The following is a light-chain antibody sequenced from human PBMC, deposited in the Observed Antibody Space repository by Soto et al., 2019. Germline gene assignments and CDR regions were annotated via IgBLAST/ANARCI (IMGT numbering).Light chain of an antibody. V-gene: IGLV4-69*01. CDR2: VNSDGSH. Sequence: QPVLTQSPSASASLGASVKLTCTLSSGHSTYAIAWHQQQPEKGPRYLMKVNSDGSHNKGDGIPDRFSGSSSGAERYLTISSRQSEDEADYYCQTWCTGPWVFGGGTKLTVL. CDR3: QTWCTGPWV. CDR1: SGHSTYA. J-gene: IGLJ3*02.